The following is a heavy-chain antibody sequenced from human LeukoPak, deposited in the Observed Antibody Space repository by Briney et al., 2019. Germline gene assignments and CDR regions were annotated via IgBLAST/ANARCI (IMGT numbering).Heavy chain of an antibody. J-gene: IGHJ4*02. CDR1: GYTFTGYY. Sequence: GASVKVSCKASGYTFTGYYMHWVRQAPGQGREWMGWINPNSGGTNYAQKFQGRVTMTRDTSISTAYMELSRLRSDDTAVYYCARDSGDGYNFGDYWGQGTLDTVSS. D-gene: IGHD5-24*01. CDR3: ARDSGDGYNFGDY. V-gene: IGHV1-2*02. CDR2: INPNSGGT.